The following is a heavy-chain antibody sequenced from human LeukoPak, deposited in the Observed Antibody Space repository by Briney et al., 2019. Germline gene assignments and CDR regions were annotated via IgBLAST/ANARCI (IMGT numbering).Heavy chain of an antibody. J-gene: IGHJ4*02. CDR3: ARIYDRSGFDF. CDR1: GGSFSGYY. CDR2: IYYSGST. V-gene: IGHV4-39*01. Sequence: SETLSLTCAVYGGSFSGYYWGWICQPPGKGLEWIGSIYYSGSTYYNPSLKSRVIISVDTSKNQFSLKLSSVTAADTAVYYCARIYDRSGFDFWGQGTLVTVSS. D-gene: IGHD3-22*01.